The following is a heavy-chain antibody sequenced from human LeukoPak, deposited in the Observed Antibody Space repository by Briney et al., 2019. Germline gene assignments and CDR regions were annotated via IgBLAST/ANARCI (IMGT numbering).Heavy chain of an antibody. V-gene: IGHV1-46*01. D-gene: IGHD3-3*01. CDR1: GYTFTGYY. CDR2: INPSGGST. CDR3: ARVLERRFDY. Sequence: SVKVSCKASGYTFTGYYMHWVRQAPGQGLEWMGIINPSGGSTIYAQKFQGRVTMTRDTSTSTVYMELSILRSEDTAVYYCARVLERRFDYWGQGTLVTVSS. J-gene: IGHJ4*02.